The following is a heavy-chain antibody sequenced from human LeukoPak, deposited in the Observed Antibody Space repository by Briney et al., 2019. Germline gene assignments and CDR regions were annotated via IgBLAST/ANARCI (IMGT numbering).Heavy chain of an antibody. CDR3: ARALADPLRPYGMNV. J-gene: IGHJ6*02. V-gene: IGHV1-18*01. CDR2: ISGYNGDT. CDR1: GYTFNTYG. D-gene: IGHD3-16*01. Sequence: ASVKVSCKASGYTFNTYGITWVRQAPGEGLEWMGWISGYNGDTNYAQKLQGRVTMTTDTSTSTAYMELRSLRFADTAVYYRARALADPLRPYGMNVWGQGTTVTVSS.